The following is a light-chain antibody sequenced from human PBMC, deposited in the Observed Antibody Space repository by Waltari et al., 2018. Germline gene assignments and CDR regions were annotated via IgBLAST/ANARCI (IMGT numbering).Light chain of an antibody. CDR3: MQGTRWPYT. CDR2: WVF. CDR1: QSLVPVDGNTY. J-gene: IGKJ2*01. Sequence: VMTQSPVSLSVTLGQAASISCKSSQSLVPVDGNTYLNWFHQRPGQSPRRLIYWVFNRDSGVPDRFSGSGSGTDFTLRISRVEAEDVGVYYCMQGTRWPYTFGQGTQLDMK. V-gene: IGKV2-30*02.